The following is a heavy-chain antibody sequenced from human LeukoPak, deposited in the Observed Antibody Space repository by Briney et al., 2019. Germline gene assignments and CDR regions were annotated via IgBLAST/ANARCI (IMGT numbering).Heavy chain of an antibody. CDR2: MSDDGSNK. CDR3: AKEDVVVITIRYFQH. CDR1: AFTFISYG. V-gene: IGHV3-30*18. D-gene: IGHD3-22*01. J-gene: IGHJ1*01. Sequence: SLTLACAPSAFTFISYGMHWVPHAPRKGPEWVAVMSDDGSNKYYADSVKGRFTVSRDNSRNTLYLQMNSLRAEDTAIYYCAKEDVVVITIRYFQHWGEGTLVTVSS.